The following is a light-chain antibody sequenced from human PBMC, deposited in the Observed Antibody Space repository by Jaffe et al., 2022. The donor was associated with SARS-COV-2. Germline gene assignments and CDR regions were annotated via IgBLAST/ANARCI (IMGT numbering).Light chain of an antibody. CDR1: SSDVGGYNF. J-gene: IGLJ1*01. CDR3: SSYTSTSTYYV. Sequence: QSALTQPASVSGSPGQSITISCTGTSSDVGGYNFVSWYQHHPGKAPKLIIFDVNNRPSGVSDRFSGSRSGDTASLTISGLQAEDEADYYCSSYTSTSTYYVFGIGTKVTVL. V-gene: IGLV2-14*03. CDR2: DVN.